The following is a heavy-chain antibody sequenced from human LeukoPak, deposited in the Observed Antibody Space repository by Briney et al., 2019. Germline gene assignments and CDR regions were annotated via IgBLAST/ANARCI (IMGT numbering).Heavy chain of an antibody. CDR2: ISWEGSTT. Sequence: GSLRLSCATSGFAFDDHTMHWVRQLPGKGLEWVSLISWEGSTTYYADSVKDRFTISRDTDKNSLYLQMNSPRTEDTALYYCAKARSSSWSYLESWGQGTLVTVSS. J-gene: IGHJ4*02. D-gene: IGHD6-13*01. CDR1: GFAFDDHT. V-gene: IGHV3-43*01. CDR3: AKARSSSWSYLES.